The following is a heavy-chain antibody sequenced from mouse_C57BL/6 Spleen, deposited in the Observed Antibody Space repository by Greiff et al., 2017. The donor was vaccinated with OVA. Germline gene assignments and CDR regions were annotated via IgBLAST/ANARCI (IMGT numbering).Heavy chain of an antibody. Sequence: EVKLVESGPGLVKPSQSLSLTCSVTGYSITSGYYWNWIRQFPGNKLEWMGYISYDGSNNYNPSLKNRISITRDTSKNQFFLKLNSVTTEDTATYYCAREDYDYDRVYFDYGGQGTTLTVSS. D-gene: IGHD2-4*01. CDR3: AREDYDYDRVYFDY. CDR2: ISYDGSN. CDR1: GYSITSGYY. J-gene: IGHJ2*01. V-gene: IGHV3-6*01.